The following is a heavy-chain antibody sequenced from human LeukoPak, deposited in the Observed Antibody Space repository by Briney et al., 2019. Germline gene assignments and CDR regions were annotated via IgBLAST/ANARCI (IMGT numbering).Heavy chain of an antibody. CDR2: IRPEGTTT. Sequence: GGSLRLPCAASGFTFSTYWMHWVRQAPGKGLVWVARIRPEGTTTAYADSVKGRFTISRDNAKNTLFLQMNSLSAEDTAVYYCARDLDWILFDYWGQGTLVTVSS. D-gene: IGHD3-9*01. CDR1: GFTFSTYW. J-gene: IGHJ4*02. V-gene: IGHV3-74*01. CDR3: ARDLDWILFDY.